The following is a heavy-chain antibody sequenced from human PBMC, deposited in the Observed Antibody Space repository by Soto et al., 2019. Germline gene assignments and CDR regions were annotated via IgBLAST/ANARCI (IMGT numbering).Heavy chain of an antibody. CDR2: IIPILGIA. Sequence: QVQLVQSGAEVKKPGSSVKVSCKASGGTFSSYTISWVRQAPGQGLEWMGRIIPILGIANYAQKFQGRVTITADKSTSTAYMELSSLRSEDTAVYYCARDLARGGGELGSPFDYWGQGTLVTVSS. D-gene: IGHD2-21*01. CDR3: ARDLARGGGELGSPFDY. CDR1: GGTFSSYT. J-gene: IGHJ4*02. V-gene: IGHV1-69*08.